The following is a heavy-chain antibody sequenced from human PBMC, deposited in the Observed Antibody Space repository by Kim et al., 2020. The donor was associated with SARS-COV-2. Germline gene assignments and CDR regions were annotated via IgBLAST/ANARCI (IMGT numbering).Heavy chain of an antibody. J-gene: IGHJ6*02. V-gene: IGHV3-30*07. Sequence: VKGRFTISRDNSKNTLYLQMNSLRAEDTAVYYCARRGPTVTYYYYYGMDVWGQGTTVTVSS. D-gene: IGHD4-17*01. CDR3: ARRGPTVTYYYYYGMDV.